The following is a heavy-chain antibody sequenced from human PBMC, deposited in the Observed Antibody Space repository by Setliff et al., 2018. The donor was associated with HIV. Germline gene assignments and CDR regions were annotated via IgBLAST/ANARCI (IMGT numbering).Heavy chain of an antibody. D-gene: IGHD3-22*01. CDR2: IHYNERT. CDR3: ASRVYYYDSKYFLREEGFDP. CDR1: GGSASNSRYY. V-gene: IGHV4-39*01. J-gene: IGHJ5*02. Sequence: PSETLSLTCTVSGGSASNSRYYWAWIRQPPGKGLEYIGSIHYNERTYYNPSLKSRVAISIDTSKNQFSLNLTSVTAADTAVYYCASRVYYYDSKYFLREEGFDPWGQGTLVTVSS.